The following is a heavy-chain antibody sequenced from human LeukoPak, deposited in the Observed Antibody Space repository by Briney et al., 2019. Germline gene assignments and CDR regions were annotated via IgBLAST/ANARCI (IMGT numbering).Heavy chain of an antibody. J-gene: IGHJ4*02. V-gene: IGHV1-46*01. CDR3: ARESEPYYYDSSGYNY. D-gene: IGHD3-22*01. Sequence: ASVKVSCKAVGDTFSIYGISWVRQAPGQGLEWMGIINPSGDTTSYAQKFQDRVTMTRDTSTSTVYMELSSLRSEDTAVYYCARESEPYYYDSSGYNYWGQGTLVIVSS. CDR2: INPSGDTT. CDR1: GDTFSIYG.